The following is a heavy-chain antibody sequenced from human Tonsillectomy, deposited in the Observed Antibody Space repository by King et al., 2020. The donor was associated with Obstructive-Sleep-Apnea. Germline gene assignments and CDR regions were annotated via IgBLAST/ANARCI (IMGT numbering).Heavy chain of an antibody. CDR2: VWLDGSKK. J-gene: IGHJ1*01. V-gene: IGHV3-33*01. CDR1: GFSFSTYV. Sequence: VQLVESGGGVVQPGRSLRLSCAASGFSFSTYVMQWVRQAPGKGLEWVAVVWLDGSKKYYADSVKGRFTISRDISKNTLYLQMNSLRAEDTAVYYCARGGGGKWLVPSSFCDLWGQGTLVPVPS. D-gene: IGHD6-19*01. CDR3: ARGGGGKWLVPSSFCDL.